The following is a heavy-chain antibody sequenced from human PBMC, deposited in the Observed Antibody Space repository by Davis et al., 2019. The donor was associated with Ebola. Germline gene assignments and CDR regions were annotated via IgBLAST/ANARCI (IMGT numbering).Heavy chain of an antibody. CDR1: GFTFSSYS. V-gene: IGHV3-21*04. D-gene: IGHD3-10*01. CDR3: AKAKGYYGPGRWGYYYGMDV. Sequence: GESLKISCAASGFTFSSYSMNWVRQAPGKGLEWVSSISSSSSYIYYADSVKGRFTISRDNAKNSLYLQMNSLRAEDTAVYYCAKAKGYYGPGRWGYYYGMDVWGQGTTVTVSS. CDR2: ISSSSSYI. J-gene: IGHJ6*02.